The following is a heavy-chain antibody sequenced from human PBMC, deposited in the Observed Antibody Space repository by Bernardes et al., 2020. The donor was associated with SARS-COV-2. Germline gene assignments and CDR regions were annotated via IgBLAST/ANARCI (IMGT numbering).Heavy chain of an antibody. Sequence: ETLSLTCAVYGGSFSGYYWSWIRQPPGKGLEWIGEINHSGSTNYNPSLKSRVTISVDTSKNQFSLKLSSVTAADTAVYYCARRPDYYYYGMDVWGQGTTVTVSS. CDR3: ARRPDYYYYGMDV. V-gene: IGHV4-34*01. CDR2: INHSGST. CDR1: GGSFSGYY. J-gene: IGHJ6*02.